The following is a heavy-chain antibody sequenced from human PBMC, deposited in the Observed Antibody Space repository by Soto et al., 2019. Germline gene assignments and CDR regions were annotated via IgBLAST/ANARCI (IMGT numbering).Heavy chain of an antibody. CDR3: ASSLYDYGMDV. CDR2: IYPGDSDT. V-gene: IGHV5-51*01. CDR1: GYSFTSYW. Sequence: GESLKISCKGSGYSFTSYWNGWVRQMPGKGLEWMGIIYPGDSDTRYSPSFQGQVTISADNSISTAYLQWSSLKASDTAMYYGASSLYDYGMDVWGQGTTVTVSS. J-gene: IGHJ6*02. D-gene: IGHD2-8*01.